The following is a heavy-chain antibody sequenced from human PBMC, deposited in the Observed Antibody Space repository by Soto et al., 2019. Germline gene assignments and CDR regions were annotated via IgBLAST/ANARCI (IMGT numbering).Heavy chain of an antibody. CDR1: GGSVTLSSFS. Sequence: LQLQESGSGLVQPSQTLSLTCALSGGSVTLSSFSWAWVRQPPGRALQWIGYISHSGATSSDPTLKSRVTIASDRAKNQSSLTLTSVTAADTAVYYCAGLDYYGSWLDPWGQGTLVTVSS. CDR3: AGLDYYGSWLDP. J-gene: IGHJ5*02. D-gene: IGHD1-26*01. CDR2: ISHSGAT. V-gene: IGHV4-30-2*01.